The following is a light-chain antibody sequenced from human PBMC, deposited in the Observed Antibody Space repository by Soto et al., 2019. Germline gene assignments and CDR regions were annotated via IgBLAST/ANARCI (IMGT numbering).Light chain of an antibody. J-gene: IGLJ2*01. CDR2: STN. V-gene: IGLV8-61*01. Sequence: QTVVTQEPSFSVSPGGTVTLTCGLTSGSVSTTYYPSWYQQTPGQAPRTLIYSTNIRSSGVPDRFSGSILGNKAALTITGDQADDESENNCMLYMGGGLEVFGGGNQLSVL. CDR1: SGSVSTTYY. CDR3: MLYMGGGLEV.